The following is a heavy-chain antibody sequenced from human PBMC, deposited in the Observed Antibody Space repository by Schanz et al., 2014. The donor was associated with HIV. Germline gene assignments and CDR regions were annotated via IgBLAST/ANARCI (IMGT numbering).Heavy chain of an antibody. J-gene: IGHJ5*02. CDR1: GYTFTSYD. Sequence: QLQLVQSGPEVKKPGASMKVSCEASGYTFTSYDINWVRQATGQGLEWMGWMNPNSGNTGYAQKFQGRVTMTRNTSISTAYMELSSLRSEDTAVYYCAREVDIVVVPAAIVGWFDPWGQGTLVTVSS. CDR2: MNPNSGNT. D-gene: IGHD2-2*03. V-gene: IGHV1-8*01. CDR3: AREVDIVVVPAAIVGWFDP.